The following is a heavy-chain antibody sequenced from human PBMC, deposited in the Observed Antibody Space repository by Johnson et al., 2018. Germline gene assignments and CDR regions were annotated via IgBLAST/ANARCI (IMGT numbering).Heavy chain of an antibody. J-gene: IGHJ1*01. CDR2: IHYSGNT. Sequence: QVQLQESGPGLVKPSETLSLTCSVSGGSIRSSDYYWSWIRQTPGKGLEWIGYIHYSGNTFYDPALKSRVPISLDTSRNQFSLNVTSVTATDTAIYYCARSSGYCGNGVCSEYFQDWGQGTLITVSS. D-gene: IGHD2-8*01. CDR1: GGSIRSSDYY. CDR3: ARSSGYCGNGVCSEYFQD. V-gene: IGHV4-30-4*01.